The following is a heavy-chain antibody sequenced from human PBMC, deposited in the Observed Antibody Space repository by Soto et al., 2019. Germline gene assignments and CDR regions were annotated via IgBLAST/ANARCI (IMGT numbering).Heavy chain of an antibody. Sequence: SETLSLTCTVSGGSISSYYWSWIRQPPGKGLEWIGYIYYSGSTNYNPSLKSRVTISVDTSKNQFSLKLSSVTAADTAVYYCARKETYYDILTGYFDYWGQGTLVTVSS. CDR3: ARKETYYDILTGYFDY. CDR1: GGSISSYY. J-gene: IGHJ4*02. CDR2: IYYSGST. D-gene: IGHD3-9*01. V-gene: IGHV4-59*01.